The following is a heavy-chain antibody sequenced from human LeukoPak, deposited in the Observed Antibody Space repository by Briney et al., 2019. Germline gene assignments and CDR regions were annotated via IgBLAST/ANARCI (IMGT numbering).Heavy chain of an antibody. J-gene: IGHJ4*02. V-gene: IGHV1-2*02. CDR2: INPNSGGT. Sequence: ALVKVSCKASGYTFTGYYMHWVRQAPGQGLEWMGWINPNSGGTNYAQKFQGRVTMTRDTSISTAYMELSRLRSDDTAVYYCAREGHATGIVGATTGYWGQGTLVTVSS. CDR1: GYTFTGYY. D-gene: IGHD1-26*01. CDR3: AREGHATGIVGATTGY.